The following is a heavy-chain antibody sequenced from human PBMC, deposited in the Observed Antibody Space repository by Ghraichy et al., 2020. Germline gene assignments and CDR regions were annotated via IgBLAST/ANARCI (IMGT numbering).Heavy chain of an antibody. CDR3: ASADPYSLTFDY. CDR1: GFTFSSYA. J-gene: IGHJ4*02. D-gene: IGHD2-15*01. V-gene: IGHV3-30-3*01. Sequence: GGSLRLSCAASGFTFSSYAMHWVRQAPGKGLEWVAVISYDGSNKYYADSVKGRFTISRDNSKNTLYLQMNSLRAEDTAVYYCASADPYSLTFDYWGQGTLVAVSS. CDR2: ISYDGSNK.